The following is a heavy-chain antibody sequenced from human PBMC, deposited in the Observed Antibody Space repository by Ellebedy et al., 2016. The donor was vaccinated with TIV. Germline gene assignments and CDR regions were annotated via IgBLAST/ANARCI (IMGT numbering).Heavy chain of an antibody. CDR1: GGSISSYY. Sequence: MPSETLSLTCTVPGGSISSYYWSWIRQPPGKGLEWIGYIYYSGSTNYNPSLKSRVTISVDTSKNQFSLKLSSVTAADTAVYYCARAYGRGGLRVFGWGQGTLVTVSS. CDR3: ARAYGRGGLRVFG. V-gene: IGHV4-59*01. J-gene: IGHJ4*02. D-gene: IGHD4-17*01. CDR2: IYYSGST.